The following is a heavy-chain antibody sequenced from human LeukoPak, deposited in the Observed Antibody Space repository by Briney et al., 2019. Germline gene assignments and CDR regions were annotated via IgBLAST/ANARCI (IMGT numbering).Heavy chain of an antibody. J-gene: IGHJ4*02. CDR2: ISGSGGST. V-gene: IGHV3-23*01. D-gene: IGHD6-19*01. Sequence: GGSLRLSCAASRFTFSSYAMSWVRQAPGKGLEWVSTISGSGGSTYYADSVKGRFRISRDNSKNTLYLQMNGLRVDDTAVYYCAKGVQWAVPGSCLDSWGLGTLVTVSS. CDR1: RFTFSSYA. CDR3: AKGVQWAVPGSCLDS.